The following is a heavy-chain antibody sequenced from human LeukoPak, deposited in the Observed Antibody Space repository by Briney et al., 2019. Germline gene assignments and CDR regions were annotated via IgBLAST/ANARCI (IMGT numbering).Heavy chain of an antibody. CDR3: ARDGTAVAGYPGYYYYYMDV. CDR1: GFTFSSYA. D-gene: IGHD6-19*01. V-gene: IGHV3-30*04. CDR2: ISYDGSNK. Sequence: PGRSLRLSCAASGFTFSSYAMHWVRQAPGKGLEWVAVISYDGSNKYYADSVKGRFTISRDNSKNTLYLQMNSLRAEDTAVYYCARDGTAVAGYPGYYYYYMDVWGKGTTVTVSS. J-gene: IGHJ6*03.